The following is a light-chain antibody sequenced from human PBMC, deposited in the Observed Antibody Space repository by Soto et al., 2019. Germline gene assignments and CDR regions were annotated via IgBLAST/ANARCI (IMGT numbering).Light chain of an antibody. CDR1: QSVSTK. CDR3: QQYSNWPPVT. J-gene: IGKJ4*01. CDR2: GAS. V-gene: IGKV3-15*01. Sequence: ETVMTQSPATLSVSPGERATLSCRASQSVSTKVAWYQQKPGQAPSLLIYGASTRATGIPARFSGSGSGTEFTLTISSLQYEDFAVYYCQQYSNWPPVTFGGGTKVDIK.